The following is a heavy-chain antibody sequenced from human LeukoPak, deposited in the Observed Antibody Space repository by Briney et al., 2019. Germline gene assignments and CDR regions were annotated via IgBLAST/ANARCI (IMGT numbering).Heavy chain of an antibody. J-gene: IGHJ4*02. V-gene: IGHV3-7*01. Sequence: GGSLRLSCAASGFTLSSYWMSWVRQAPGKGLEWVANIKQDGSEKYYVDSVKGRFTISRDNAENSLYLQMNDRRAEDTAVYYCARDRTWYDYWGQGTLVTVSS. CDR1: GFTLSSYW. CDR2: IKQDGSEK. D-gene: IGHD6-13*01. CDR3: ARDRTWYDY.